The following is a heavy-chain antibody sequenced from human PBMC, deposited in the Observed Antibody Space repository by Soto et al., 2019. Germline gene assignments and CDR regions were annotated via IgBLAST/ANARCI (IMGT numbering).Heavy chain of an antibody. CDR2: INPNSGGT. CDR3: ASTYSGSYPYYYGMDV. CDR1: GYPFTGYY. Sequence: ASVKVSCKASGYPFTGYYMHWVRQAPGQGLEWMGWINPNSGGTNYAQKFQGRVTMTRDTSISTAYMELSRLRSDDTAVYYCASTYSGSYPYYYGMDVWGQGTRVTVSS. J-gene: IGHJ6*02. D-gene: IGHD1-26*01. V-gene: IGHV1-2*02.